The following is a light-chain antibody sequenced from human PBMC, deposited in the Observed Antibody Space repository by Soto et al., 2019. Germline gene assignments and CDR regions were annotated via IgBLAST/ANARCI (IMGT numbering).Light chain of an antibody. V-gene: IGLV2-14*01. CDR2: EVS. CDR1: SSDVGAYNR. CDR3: LSYTTSSYYV. J-gene: IGLJ1*01. Sequence: QSVLTQPASVSGSPGQSITISCTGTSSDVGAYNRVSWYQQHSGKAPKLMIYEVSNRPSGVSNRFSGSKSGNTASLTISGLQAEDEADYYCLSYTTSSYYVFGNGTKVTV.